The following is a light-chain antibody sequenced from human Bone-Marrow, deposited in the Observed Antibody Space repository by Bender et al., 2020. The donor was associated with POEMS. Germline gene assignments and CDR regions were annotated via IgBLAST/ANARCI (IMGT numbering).Light chain of an antibody. J-gene: IGLJ3*02. CDR3: CSYAGSDAIWV. CDR2: DVT. Sequence: QSALTQPRSVSGSPGQSVTIPCTGTSSDVGVHNYVSWYRQYPGKAPEFMIYDVTKRPSGVPDRFSGSKAGNTASLTISGLQAEDEADYYCCSYAGSDAIWVFGGGTKLAVL. CDR1: SSDVGVHNY. V-gene: IGLV2-11*01.